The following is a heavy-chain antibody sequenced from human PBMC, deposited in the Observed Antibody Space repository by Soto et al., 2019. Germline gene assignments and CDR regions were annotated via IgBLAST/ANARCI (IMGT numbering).Heavy chain of an antibody. CDR2: ISAYNGNT. V-gene: IGHV1-18*01. CDR3: ARDLKEGRGIQLWLRFDY. D-gene: IGHD5-18*01. Sequence: ASVKVSCKASGYTFTIYGISWVRQAPGQGLEWMGWISAYNGNTNYAQKLQGRVTMTTDTSTSTAYMELRSLRSDDTAVYYCARDLKEGRGIQLWLRFDYWGQGTLVTVSS. J-gene: IGHJ4*02. CDR1: GYTFTIYG.